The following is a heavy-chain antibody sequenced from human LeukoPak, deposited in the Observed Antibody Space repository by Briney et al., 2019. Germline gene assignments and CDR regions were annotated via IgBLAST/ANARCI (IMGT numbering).Heavy chain of an antibody. CDR3: ARGGELPLDY. Sequence: GGSLRLSCAASGFTFSSYGMHWVRQAPGKGLEWVAFIRYDGSNKYYADSVKGRFTISRDNSKNTLYLQMNSLRAEDTAVYYCARGGELPLDYWGQGTLVTVSS. D-gene: IGHD3-10*01. CDR1: GFTFSSYG. CDR2: IRYDGSNK. J-gene: IGHJ4*02. V-gene: IGHV3-30*02.